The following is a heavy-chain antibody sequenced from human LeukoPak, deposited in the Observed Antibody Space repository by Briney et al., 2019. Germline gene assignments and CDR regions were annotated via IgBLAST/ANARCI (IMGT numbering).Heavy chain of an antibody. D-gene: IGHD3-3*02. CDR2: TYYSGST. CDR3: ASRGVLGDDAFDI. V-gene: IGHV4-61*01. Sequence: PSETLTLTCTVSGGTVSSGSYYWSWIRQPPGKGLVWIRYTYYSGSTYYNPSLKSRARKSVDTSKNQFSLKLSSVTAADSAVYYCASRGVLGDDAFDIWGQGTMVTVSS. J-gene: IGHJ3*02. CDR1: GGTVSSGSYY.